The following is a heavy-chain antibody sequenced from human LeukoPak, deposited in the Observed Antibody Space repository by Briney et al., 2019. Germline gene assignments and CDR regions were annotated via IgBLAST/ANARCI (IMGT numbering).Heavy chain of an antibody. J-gene: IGHJ6*03. CDR2: IIPIFGTA. CDR1: GGTFSSYA. CDR3: ARPIAAAGTYYYYYYYMDV. D-gene: IGHD6-13*01. V-gene: IGHV1-69*06. Sequence: ASVKVSCKASGGTFSSYAISWVRQAPGQGLEWMGGIIPIFGTANYAQKFQGRVTITADKSTSTAYMELSSLRSEDTAVYYCARPIAAAGTYYYYYYYMDVWGKGTTVTVSS.